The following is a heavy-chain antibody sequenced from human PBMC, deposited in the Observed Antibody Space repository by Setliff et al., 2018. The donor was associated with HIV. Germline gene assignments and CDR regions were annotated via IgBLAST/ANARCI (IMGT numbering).Heavy chain of an antibody. Sequence: SETLSLTCNVSGGSIRSSSYYWGWIRQPPGKGLEWIGTIYYRGSTYYNPSLKSRVTVSVDTSKNQFSLKLTSVTAADTAVYYCARHYGAVKSVVTVVAKYFAHWGQGTLVTVS. J-gene: IGHJ1*01. CDR1: GGSIRSSSYY. CDR3: ARHYGAVKSVVTVVAKYFAH. CDR2: IYYRGST. V-gene: IGHV4-39*01. D-gene: IGHD2-21*02.